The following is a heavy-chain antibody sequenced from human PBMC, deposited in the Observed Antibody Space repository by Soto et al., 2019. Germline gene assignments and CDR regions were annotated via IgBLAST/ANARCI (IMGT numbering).Heavy chain of an antibody. CDR3: ARVWARYNWNDAFDY. D-gene: IGHD1-1*01. J-gene: IGHJ4*02. CDR1: GFTFSSYG. CDR2: IWYDGSNK. V-gene: IGHV3-33*01. Sequence: GGSLRLSCAASGFTFSSYGMHWVRQAPGKGLEWVAVIWYDGSNKYYADSVKGRFTISRDNSKNTLYLQMNSLRAEDTAVYYCARVWARYNWNDAFDYWGQGTLVTVSS.